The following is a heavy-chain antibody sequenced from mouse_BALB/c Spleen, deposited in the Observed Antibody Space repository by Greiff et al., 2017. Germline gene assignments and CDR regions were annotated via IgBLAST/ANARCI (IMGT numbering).Heavy chain of an antibody. V-gene: IGHV5-12-2*01. CDR3: ARSLPYYGNYDAMDY. CDR2: ISNGGGST. Sequence: DVHLVESGGGLVQPGGSLKLSCAASGFTFSSYTMSWVRQTPEKRLEWVAYISNGGGSTYYPDTVKGRFTISRDNAKNTLYLQMSSLKSEDTAMYYCARSLPYYGNYDAMDYWGQGTSVTVSS. J-gene: IGHJ4*01. CDR1: GFTFSSYT. D-gene: IGHD2-10*01.